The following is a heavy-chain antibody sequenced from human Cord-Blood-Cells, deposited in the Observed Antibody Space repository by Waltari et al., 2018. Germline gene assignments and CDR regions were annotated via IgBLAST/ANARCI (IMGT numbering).Heavy chain of an antibody. V-gene: IGHV4-4*02. J-gene: IGHJ5*02. CDR1: GGSISSSNW. CDR2: IYHRGST. Sequence: QVQLQESGPGLVKPSGTLSLTCPVSGGSISSSNWWIGKIYHRGSTNYNPSLKRRVTISVVKSQNQFSLKLSSVTAADTAVYYCARALRWNENWFDPWGQGTLVTVAS. CDR3: ARALRWNENWFDP. D-gene: IGHD1-1*01.